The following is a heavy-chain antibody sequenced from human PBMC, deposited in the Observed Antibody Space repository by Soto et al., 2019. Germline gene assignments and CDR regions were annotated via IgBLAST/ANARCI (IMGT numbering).Heavy chain of an antibody. J-gene: IGHJ5*02. CDR3: ARDRGPSSGYYPYWFDP. D-gene: IGHD3-22*01. Sequence: QVQLVQSGAEVKKPGSSVKVSCKASGGTFSSDAITWVRQAPGQGLEWMGGIIPIFGTANYAQKFQGRVTITGDXSXRXXYMELSSLRSEDTAVYYCARDRGPSSGYYPYWFDPWGQGTLVTVSS. CDR2: IIPIFGTA. CDR1: GGTFSSDA. V-gene: IGHV1-69*12.